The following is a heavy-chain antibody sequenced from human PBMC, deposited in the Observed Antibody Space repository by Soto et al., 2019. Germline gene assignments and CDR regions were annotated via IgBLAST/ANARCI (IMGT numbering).Heavy chain of an antibody. CDR1: GFTFSSYS. J-gene: IGHJ6*02. V-gene: IGHV3-21*01. CDR3: ARAGTKQLDGYYYYGMDV. Sequence: EVQLVESGGGLVKPGGSLRLSCAASGFTFSSYSMNWVRQAPGKGLEWVSSISSSSSYIYYADSVKGRFTISRDNAKNSLYLQMNSLRAEDTAVYYCARAGTKQLDGYYYYGMDVWGQGTTVTVSS. D-gene: IGHD6-6*01. CDR2: ISSSSSYI.